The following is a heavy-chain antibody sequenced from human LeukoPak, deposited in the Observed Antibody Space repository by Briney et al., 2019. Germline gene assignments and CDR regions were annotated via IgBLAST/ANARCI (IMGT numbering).Heavy chain of an antibody. Sequence: GGSLRLSCAASGFTFNNAWMSWVRQAPGKGLVWVSRINSDGSSTSYADSVKGRFTISRDNAKNTLYLQMNSLRAEDTAVYCCARALVVVTALDYWGQGTLVTVSS. CDR3: ARALVVVTALDY. D-gene: IGHD2-21*02. CDR2: INSDGSST. V-gene: IGHV3-74*01. CDR1: GFTFNNAW. J-gene: IGHJ4*02.